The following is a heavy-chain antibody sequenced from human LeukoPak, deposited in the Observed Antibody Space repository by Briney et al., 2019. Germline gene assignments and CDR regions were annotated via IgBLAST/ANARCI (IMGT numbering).Heavy chain of an antibody. CDR2: ISAYNGNT. J-gene: IGHJ4*02. CDR3: AKDVPLKNLGRYDSSGYYEY. V-gene: IGHV1-18*01. Sequence: ASVKVSCKASGYTFTSYGISWVRQAPGQGLEWMGWISAYNGNTNYAQKLQGRVTMTTDTSTSTAYMELRSLRSDDTAVYYCAKDVPLKNLGRYDSSGYYEYWGQGTLVTVSS. D-gene: IGHD3-22*01. CDR1: GYTFTSYG.